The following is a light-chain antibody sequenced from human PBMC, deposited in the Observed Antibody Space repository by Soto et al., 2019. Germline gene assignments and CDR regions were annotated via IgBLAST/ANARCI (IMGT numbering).Light chain of an antibody. CDR1: QSVSSN. J-gene: IGKJ4*01. Sequence: EIVMTQSPATLSVSPGESATLSCRASQSVSSNLAWYQQKPGQAPRLLIFGASTRATGIPAKFSGSGSGTDFTLNISSLQAEDVAVYYCQQYYSAPLALGGRTKVDI. CDR3: QQYYSAPLA. CDR2: GAS. V-gene: IGKV3-15*01.